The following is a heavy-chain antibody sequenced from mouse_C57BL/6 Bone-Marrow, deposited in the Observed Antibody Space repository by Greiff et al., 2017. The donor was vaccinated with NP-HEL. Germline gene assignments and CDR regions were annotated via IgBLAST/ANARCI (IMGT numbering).Heavy chain of an antibody. D-gene: IGHD2-4*01. Sequence: QVQLQQSDAELVKPGASVKISCKVSGYTFTDHTIHWMKQRPEQGLEWIGHIYPRDGGTKYNEKFKGKATLTADTSSNTAYLQLSSLTSEDTAIYYCARDRYDYDGFDYWGQGTTLTVSS. CDR2: IYPRDGGT. CDR3: ARDRYDYDGFDY. V-gene: IGHV1-78*01. J-gene: IGHJ2*01. CDR1: GYTFTDHT.